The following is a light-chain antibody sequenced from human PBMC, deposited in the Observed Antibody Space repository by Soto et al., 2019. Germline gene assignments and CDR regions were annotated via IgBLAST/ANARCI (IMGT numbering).Light chain of an antibody. J-gene: IGKJ1*01. V-gene: IGKV3-15*01. CDR2: GAF. CDR3: QQYKSWHPWT. CDR1: QSVDSN. Sequence: EIVVTQSPATLSVSPGERATLSCRTSQSVDSNLAWYQHKSGQAPRLLIYGAFTRATGVPARFSGSGSGTEFTLTISSLQSEDFAVYFCQQYKSWHPWTFGQGTKVDIK.